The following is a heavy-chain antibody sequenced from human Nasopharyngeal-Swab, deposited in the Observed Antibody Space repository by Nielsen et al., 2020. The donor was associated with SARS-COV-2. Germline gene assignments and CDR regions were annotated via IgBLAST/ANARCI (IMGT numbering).Heavy chain of an antibody. CDR2: ISSSSSYI. CDR3: ASGTLGAGRHDYYYYYGMDV. Sequence: GASLKISCAASGFTFSSYGMNWVRQAPGKGLEWVSSISSSSSYIYYADSVKGRFTISRDNAKNSLYLQMNSLRAEDTAVYYCASGTLGAGRHDYYYYYGMDVWGQGTTVTVSS. D-gene: IGHD3-3*01. J-gene: IGHJ6*02. V-gene: IGHV3-21*01. CDR1: GFTFSSYG.